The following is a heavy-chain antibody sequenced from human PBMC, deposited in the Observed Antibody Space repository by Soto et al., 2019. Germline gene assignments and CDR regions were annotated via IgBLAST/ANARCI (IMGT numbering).Heavy chain of an antibody. V-gene: IGHV3-23*01. D-gene: IGHD6-13*01. CDR2: ISGGVRLP. Sequence: GGSLRLSGAASGFTFRSNAMGGVGQAPGKGREWVSAISGGVRLPNSTYSVKGRSTISIDTPNNNLYLQMNRPKAEETAVYYCAQWGERYRSRLSAYIDYWGPGTLVTVSS. CDR1: GFTFRSNA. J-gene: IGHJ4*02. CDR3: AQWGERYRSRLSAYIDY.